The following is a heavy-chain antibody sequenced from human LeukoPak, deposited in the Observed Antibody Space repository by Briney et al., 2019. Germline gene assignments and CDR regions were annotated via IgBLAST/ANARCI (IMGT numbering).Heavy chain of an antibody. CDR2: IHYSGST. D-gene: IGHD4-23*01. CDR3: ARHGGGNEGIRAFDI. J-gene: IGHJ3*02. V-gene: IGHV4-59*08. Sequence: SETLSLTCTLSGGSISNDYWSWIRQPPGKGLEWIGYIHYSGSTSYNPSLKSRVTISLDTSKDQFSLKLSSVTAADTAVYYCARHGGGNEGIRAFDIWGQGTMVTVSS. CDR1: GGSISNDY.